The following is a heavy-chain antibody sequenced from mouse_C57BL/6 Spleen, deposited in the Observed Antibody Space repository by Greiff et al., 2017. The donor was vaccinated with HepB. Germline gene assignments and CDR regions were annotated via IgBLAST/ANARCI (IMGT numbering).Heavy chain of an antibody. V-gene: IGHV1-18*01. Sequence: EVQLQQSGPELVKPGDSVKIPCKASGYTFTDYNMDWVKPSHGKSLEWIGDINPNNGGTIYNQKFKGKAPLTVDKSSSPAYMELRSLTSEDTAVYYCARSLYSNYVGYAMDYWGQGTSVSVSS. CDR3: ARSLYSNYVGYAMDY. D-gene: IGHD2-5*01. J-gene: IGHJ4*01. CDR1: GYTFTDYN. CDR2: INPNNGGT.